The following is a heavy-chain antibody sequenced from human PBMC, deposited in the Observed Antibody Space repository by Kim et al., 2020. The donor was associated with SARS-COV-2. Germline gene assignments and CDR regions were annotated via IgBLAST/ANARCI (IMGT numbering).Heavy chain of an antibody. CDR3: ARDSDLDV. J-gene: IGHJ6*02. CDR1: GFTVSRYW. V-gene: IGHV3-74*01. CDR2: ISSDGSST. Sequence: GGSLRLSCADSGFTVSRYWMHWVRQAPGKGLVWVSRISSDGSSTRYADFVKGRFTISRDNAKNKVYLQMNSPRVEDTAVYYCARDSDLDVWGQGTTVTVSS.